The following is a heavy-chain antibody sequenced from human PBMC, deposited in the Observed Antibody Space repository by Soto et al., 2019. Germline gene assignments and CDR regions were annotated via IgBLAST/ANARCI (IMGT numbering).Heavy chain of an antibody. CDR3: AGNIVATISSFDY. CDR2: INHSGST. V-gene: IGHV4-34*02. D-gene: IGHD5-12*01. Sequence: QVQLQQWGAGLLKPSETLSLTCAVYGESFSGYYWSWIRQPPGKGLDGIGEINHSGSTNYNPSLKSRVTMSVDTSKIQFSLKLSSVTAADTAMYYCAGNIVATISSFDYWGQGTLVSVSS. CDR1: GESFSGYY. J-gene: IGHJ4*02.